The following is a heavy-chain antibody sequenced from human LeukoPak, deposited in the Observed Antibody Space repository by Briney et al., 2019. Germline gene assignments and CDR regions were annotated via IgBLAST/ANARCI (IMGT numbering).Heavy chain of an antibody. D-gene: IGHD6-13*01. CDR1: RYTFTGYY. Sequence: ASVKVSCKASRYTFTGYYMHWVRQAPGQGLEWMGWINPNSGGTNYAQKFQGRVTMTRDTSISTAYMELSRLRSDDTAVYYCARGPKGSSYNWFDPWGQGTLVTVSS. V-gene: IGHV1-2*02. CDR2: INPNSGGT. CDR3: ARGPKGSSYNWFDP. J-gene: IGHJ5*02.